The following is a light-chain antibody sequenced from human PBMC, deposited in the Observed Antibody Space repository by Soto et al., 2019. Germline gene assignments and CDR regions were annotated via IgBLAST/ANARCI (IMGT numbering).Light chain of an antibody. Sequence: QSVLTQPASVSGSPGQSITISCTGTSSDVGGYNYVSWYQQHPGKAPKLMIYDVSNRPSGASNRFSGFKSGNTASLTISGLQAEDEADYYCSSYTSSSTLAVFGTGTKLTVL. J-gene: IGLJ1*01. V-gene: IGLV2-14*01. CDR3: SSYTSSSTLAV. CDR1: SSDVGGYNY. CDR2: DVS.